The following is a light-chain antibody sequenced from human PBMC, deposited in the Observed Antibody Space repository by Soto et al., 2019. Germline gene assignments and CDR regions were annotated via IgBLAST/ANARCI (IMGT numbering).Light chain of an antibody. V-gene: IGLV2-14*01. CDR2: DVS. Sequence: QSALTQPASVSGSPGQSITISCTGTSSDVGGYNYVSWYQQHPGKAPKLMIYDVSNRPSGVSNSFSGSKSGNTASLTISGLQAEDEADYYCSSYTSSSTLGVFGGGTKLTFL. J-gene: IGLJ2*01. CDR3: SSYTSSSTLGV. CDR1: SSDVGGYNY.